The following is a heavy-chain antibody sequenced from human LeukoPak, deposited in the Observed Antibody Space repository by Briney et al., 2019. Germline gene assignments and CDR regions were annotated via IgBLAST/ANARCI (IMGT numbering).Heavy chain of an antibody. CDR3: VRDFYESSGSTYYFDY. V-gene: IGHV3-72*01. Sequence: PGGSLRLSCAASGFTFSDLYMDWVRQAPGKGLEWVGRTRNKPNSYTTEYAASVKGRFTISRDDSKNSLFLQMNSLKTEDTAVYYCVRDFYESSGSTYYFDYWGQGTLVTVPS. J-gene: IGHJ4*02. D-gene: IGHD3-22*01. CDR2: TRNKPNSYTT. CDR1: GFTFSDLY.